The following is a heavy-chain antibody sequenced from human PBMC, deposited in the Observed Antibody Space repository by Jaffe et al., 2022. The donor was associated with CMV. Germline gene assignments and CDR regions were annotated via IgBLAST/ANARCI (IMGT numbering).Heavy chain of an antibody. Sequence: EVQLLESGGGLVQPGGSLRLSCAASGFTFSSYAMSWVRQAPGKGLEWVSAISGSGGSTYYADSVKGRFTISRDNSKNTLYLQMNSLRAEDTAVYYCAKDGVSGLLWFGELLCRHCARVSRPNYGMDVWGQGTTVTVSS. V-gene: IGHV3-23*01. CDR2: ISGSGGST. CDR3: AKDGVSGLLWFGELLCRHCARVSRPNYGMDV. D-gene: IGHD3-10*01. CDR1: GFTFSSYA. J-gene: IGHJ6*02.